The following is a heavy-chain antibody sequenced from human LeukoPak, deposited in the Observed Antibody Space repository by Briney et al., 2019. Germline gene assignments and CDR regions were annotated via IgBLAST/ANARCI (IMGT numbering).Heavy chain of an antibody. CDR3: ARGSSSWRLIDY. CDR1: GFTVSSNY. Sequence: RGSLRLSCAASGFTVSSNYMSWVRQAPGKGLEWVSVIYSGGSTYYADSVKGRFTISRDNSKNTLYLQMNSLRAEDTAVYYCARGSSSWRLIDYWGQGTLVTVSS. D-gene: IGHD6-13*01. J-gene: IGHJ4*02. CDR2: IYSGGST. V-gene: IGHV3-53*01.